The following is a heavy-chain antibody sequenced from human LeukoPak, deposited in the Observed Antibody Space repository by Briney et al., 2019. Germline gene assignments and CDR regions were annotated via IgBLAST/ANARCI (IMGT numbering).Heavy chain of an antibody. CDR3: AREALYYYDSSGYYSYYFDY. Sequence: GASVKVSCKASGYTFTSNYIHWVRQAPGQGLEWMGGIIPIFGTANYAQKFQGRVTITADESTSTAYMELSSLRSEDTAVYYCAREALYYYDSSGYYSYYFDYWGQGTLVTVSS. CDR1: GYTFTSNY. V-gene: IGHV1-69*13. CDR2: IIPIFGTA. D-gene: IGHD3-22*01. J-gene: IGHJ4*02.